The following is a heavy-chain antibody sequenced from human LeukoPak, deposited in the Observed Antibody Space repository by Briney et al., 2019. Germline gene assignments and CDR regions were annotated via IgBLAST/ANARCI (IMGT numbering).Heavy chain of an antibody. J-gene: IGHJ4*02. V-gene: IGHV3-48*04. CDR3: ARPYYDFWSGYYAF. CDR2: ISSSSSTI. D-gene: IGHD3-3*01. CDR1: GFTFSSYS. Sequence: GGSLRLSCAASGFTFSSYSMNWVRQAPGKGLEWVSYISSSSSTIYYADSVKGRFTISRDNAKNSLYLQMNSLRAEDTAVYYCARPYYDFWSGYYAFWGQGTLVTVSS.